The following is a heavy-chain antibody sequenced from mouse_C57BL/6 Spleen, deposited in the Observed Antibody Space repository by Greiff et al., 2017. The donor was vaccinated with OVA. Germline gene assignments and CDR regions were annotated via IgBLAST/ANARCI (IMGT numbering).Heavy chain of an antibody. Sequence: VQLKESGPELVKPGASVKISCKASGSSFPGYYMNWVKQSPDKSLEWIGEFNPRTGGTTYNQKFKAKATLTVDKSSSTAYMQLKSLTSEDSAVYYCARRKTARYYFDYWGQGTTLTVSS. CDR1: GSSFPGYY. J-gene: IGHJ2*01. CDR2: FNPRTGGT. CDR3: ARRKTARYYFDY. V-gene: IGHV1-42*01. D-gene: IGHD3-2*01.